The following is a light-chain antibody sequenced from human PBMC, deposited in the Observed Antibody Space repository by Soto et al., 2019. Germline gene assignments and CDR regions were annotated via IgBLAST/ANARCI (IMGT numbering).Light chain of an antibody. Sequence: QSVLTQPPSASGSPGQSVTISCTGTSRDVGGYNYVSWYQQHPGKAPKLMIYEITKRPSGVPDRFSGSKSGTSASLAICGLQSEDEADYYCAAWDDSLNGYVFGTGTKVTVL. J-gene: IGLJ1*01. CDR3: AAWDDSLNGYV. CDR2: EIT. CDR1: SRDVGGYNY. V-gene: IGLV2-8*01.